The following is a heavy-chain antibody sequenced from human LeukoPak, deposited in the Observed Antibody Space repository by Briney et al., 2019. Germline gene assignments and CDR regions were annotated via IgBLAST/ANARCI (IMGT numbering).Heavy chain of an antibody. V-gene: IGHV1-46*01. CDR2: INPSSGST. Sequence: GASVKVSCKASGYSFTSYYMHWVRQAPGQGLEWMGIINPSSGSTNYAQKFQGRFTATRDTSTSTVYMELSSLRSEDTAVYYCARPHRSDYDRTFDYWGQGTLVTVSS. D-gene: IGHD5-12*01. CDR1: GYSFTSYY. J-gene: IGHJ4*02. CDR3: ARPHRSDYDRTFDY.